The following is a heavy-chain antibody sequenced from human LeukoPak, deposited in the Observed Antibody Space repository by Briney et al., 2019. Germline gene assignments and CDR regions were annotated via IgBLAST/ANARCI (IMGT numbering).Heavy chain of an antibody. CDR2: ISSSSSYI. Sequence: GGSLRLSCAASGFTFGSYSMNWVRQAPGKGLEWVSSISSSSSYIYYADSVKGRFTISRDNAKNSLYLQMNSLRAEDTAVYYCAKDEGAGLLWFGELSATEYFQHWGQGTLVTVSS. CDR1: GFTFGSYS. J-gene: IGHJ1*01. CDR3: AKDEGAGLLWFGELSATEYFQH. D-gene: IGHD3-10*01. V-gene: IGHV3-21*04.